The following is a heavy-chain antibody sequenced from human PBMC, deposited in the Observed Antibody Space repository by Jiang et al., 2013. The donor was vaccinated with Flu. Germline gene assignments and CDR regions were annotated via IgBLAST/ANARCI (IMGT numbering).Heavy chain of an antibody. J-gene: IGHJ4*02. D-gene: IGHD3-10*01. CDR3: ARTVVVHYYGSGSYHNPLYYFDY. CDR1: GGSISSGGYY. CDR2: IYYSGST. Sequence: GLVKPSQTLSLTCTVSGGSISSGGYYWSWIRQHPGKGLEWIGYIYYSGSTYYNPSLKSRVTISVDTSKNQFSLKLSSVTAADTAVYYCARTVVVHYYGSGSYHNPLYYFDYWGQGTLVTVSS. V-gene: IGHV4-31*03.